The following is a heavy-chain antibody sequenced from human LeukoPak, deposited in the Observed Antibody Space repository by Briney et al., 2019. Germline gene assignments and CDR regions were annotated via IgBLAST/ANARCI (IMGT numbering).Heavy chain of an antibody. CDR2: ISGSGGST. J-gene: IGHJ4*02. CDR1: GFTFSSSA. V-gene: IGHV3-23*01. Sequence: PGGSLRLSCTATGFTFSSSAITWVRQAPGKGLEWVSAISGSGGSTYYADSVKGRFTISRGNSKNTLYLQMSSLRAEDTAVYYCAKSPACSWYYERLDYWGQGTLVTVSS. D-gene: IGHD2-15*01. CDR3: AKSPACSWYYERLDY.